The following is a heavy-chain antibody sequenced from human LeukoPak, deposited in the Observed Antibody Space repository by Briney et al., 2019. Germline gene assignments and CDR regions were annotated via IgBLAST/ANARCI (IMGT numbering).Heavy chain of an antibody. CDR1: GGTFTISA. CDR3: ARDQGLTAPPPYGLDV. Sequence: ASVKVSCKTSGGTFTISAITWVRQAPGQGGEWMGRIIPVLNITTYAQKFQGSVTITADTSPSTVYMELSSLSSAETAVYYCARDQGLTAPPPYGLDVWGQGTTVIVSS. CDR2: IIPVLNIT. D-gene: IGHD5-18*01. J-gene: IGHJ6*02. V-gene: IGHV1-69*04.